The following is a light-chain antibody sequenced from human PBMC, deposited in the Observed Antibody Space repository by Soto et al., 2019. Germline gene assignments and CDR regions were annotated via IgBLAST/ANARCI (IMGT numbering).Light chain of an antibody. J-gene: IGKJ1*01. V-gene: IGKV3D-15*01. Sequence: IVMTQSPATLSVSPGESATLSCRASQSVTYKVAWYQQKPGQAPRLLMYGASMRVTGIPARFSGSGSGTEFTLTISSLQSEDIADYYCQQYNNWPPWTFGQGTKVDIK. CDR2: GAS. CDR1: QSVTYK. CDR3: QQYNNWPPWT.